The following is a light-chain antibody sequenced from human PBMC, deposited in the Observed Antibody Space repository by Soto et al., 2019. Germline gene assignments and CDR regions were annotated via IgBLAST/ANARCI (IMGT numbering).Light chain of an antibody. CDR2: DVS. CDR3: SSYTSSSTVI. J-gene: IGLJ7*01. CDR1: SSDVGGYNY. Sequence: QSVLTPPASVSGSPGQSIPISCTGTSSDVGGYNYVSWYQQHPGRAPKLIIYDVSDRPSGVSDRFSGSKSGNTASLTISGLQAEDEADYYCSSYTSSSTVIFGGGTQLTVL. V-gene: IGLV2-14*03.